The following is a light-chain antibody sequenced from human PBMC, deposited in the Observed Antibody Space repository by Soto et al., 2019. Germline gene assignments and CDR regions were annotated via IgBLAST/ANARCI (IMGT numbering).Light chain of an antibody. CDR3: TSFAGSGTYV. V-gene: IGLV2-14*02. J-gene: IGLJ1*01. Sequence: QSALTQPASVSGSPGQSITISCTGTSSDVGSYNLVSWYQQHPGKAPKVIIYDVTNRPSGVSDRFSGSKSGSTASLTISGLQADDEADYYCTSFAGSGTYVFGTGTKFTVL. CDR1: SSDVGSYNL. CDR2: DVT.